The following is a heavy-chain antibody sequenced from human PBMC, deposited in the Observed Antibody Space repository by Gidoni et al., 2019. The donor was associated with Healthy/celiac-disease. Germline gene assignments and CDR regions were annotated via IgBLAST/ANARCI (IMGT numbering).Heavy chain of an antibody. Sequence: QVQLVQSGAEVTKPGSPVQVSCKASGAIFSSYSISWVRPAPGQGLEWMGGIIPIFGTANYAKKFQGRVTITADKSTSTAYMELSSLRSEDTAVYYCAREARGSGIYNWFDPWGQGTLVTVSS. D-gene: IGHD3-10*01. V-gene: IGHV1-69*06. J-gene: IGHJ5*02. CDR2: IIPIFGTA. CDR1: GAIFSSYS. CDR3: AREARGSGIYNWFDP.